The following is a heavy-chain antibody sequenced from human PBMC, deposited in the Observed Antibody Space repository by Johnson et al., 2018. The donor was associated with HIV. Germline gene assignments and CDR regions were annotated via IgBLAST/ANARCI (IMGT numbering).Heavy chain of an antibody. CDR3: AKVKIVTDVFDI. CDR1: GFTFSNYP. CDR2: ISFDGTKK. J-gene: IGHJ3*02. Sequence: QVQLVESGGGLVRPGRSLRLSCAASGFTFSNYPMHWVRQAPGKGLEWVAVISFDGTKKYYADSVKGRFTISRDNSKNTLYLQMNSLRSEDTAVYFCAKVKIVTDVFDIWGQGTMVTVSS. V-gene: IGHV3-30*04. D-gene: IGHD2-21*01.